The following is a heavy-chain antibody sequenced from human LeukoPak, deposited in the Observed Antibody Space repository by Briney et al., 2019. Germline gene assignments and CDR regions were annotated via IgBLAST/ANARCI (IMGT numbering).Heavy chain of an antibody. D-gene: IGHD5-12*01. Sequence: PGRSLRLSCAASGFTFSSYGMQWFRQAPDKGLEWVAAISNDGSNKYYADSVKGRFTISRDNSKNTLYLQMNSLRAEDTAVYYCAKADIVATIDAGRLVDYWGQGTLVTVSS. V-gene: IGHV3-30*18. J-gene: IGHJ4*02. CDR2: ISNDGSNK. CDR1: GFTFSSYG. CDR3: AKADIVATIDAGRLVDY.